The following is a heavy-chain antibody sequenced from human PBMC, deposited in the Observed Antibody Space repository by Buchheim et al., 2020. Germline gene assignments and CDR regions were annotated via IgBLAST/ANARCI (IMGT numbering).Heavy chain of an antibody. CDR3: ATDTYYYDSSGYPTHYFDY. V-gene: IGHV3-48*03. D-gene: IGHD3-22*01. J-gene: IGHJ4*02. CDR2: IGSSGTTI. Sequence: EVQLVESGGGLVQPGGSLRLSCAASGFTFINYGMHWVRQAPGKGLEWVSYIGSSGTTIYYADSVKGRFTISRDNARNPLFLQMDSLGAEDTAVYYCATDTYYYDSSGYPTHYFDYWGQGTL. CDR1: GFTFINYG.